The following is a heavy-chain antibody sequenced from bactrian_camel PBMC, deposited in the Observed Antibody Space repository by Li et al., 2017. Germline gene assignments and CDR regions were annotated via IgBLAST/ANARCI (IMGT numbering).Heavy chain of an antibody. CDR2: INSGGGST. V-gene: IGHV3S40*01. CDR1: GFTFSSTD. D-gene: IGHD6*01. J-gene: IGHJ4*01. CDR3: EPKSSSYGYMRCDRDY. Sequence: VQLVESGGGLVQPGGSLRLSCAASGFTFSSTDMSWVRRAPGKGLEWVSTINSGGGSTYYADSVKGRFTISRDKGKDTVYLQMNSLKPEDTAMYFCEPKSSSYGYMRCDRDYWGQGTQVTVS.